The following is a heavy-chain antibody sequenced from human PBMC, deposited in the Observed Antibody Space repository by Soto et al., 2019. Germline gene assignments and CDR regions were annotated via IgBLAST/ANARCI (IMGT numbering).Heavy chain of an antibody. D-gene: IGHD3-22*01. Sequence: PSETLSLTYAVYCWYFSGYYWSRIRQPPGKGLEWIGEINHSGSTNYNPSLKSRGTISVDTSKNQFSLKLSSVTAADTAVYYCARAIVVGSEYYYYGMDVWGQGTTVTVSS. CDR3: ARAIVVGSEYYYYGMDV. CDR2: INHSGST. J-gene: IGHJ6*02. V-gene: IGHV4-34*01. CDR1: CWYFSGYY.